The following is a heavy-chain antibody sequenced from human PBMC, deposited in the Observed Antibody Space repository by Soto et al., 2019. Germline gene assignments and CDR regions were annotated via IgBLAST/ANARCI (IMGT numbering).Heavy chain of an antibody. J-gene: IGHJ3*02. CDR1: EFTFSSYW. D-gene: IGHD2-8*01. Sequence: PGGSLRLSCAASEFTFSSYWIHWVRQGPGKGLVWVSRINSDGSSISYADSVKGRFTISRDNAKNTLYLQMNSLRAEDTAVYYCARSTYAIIXIWGQGTMVTVSS. CDR3: ARSTYAIIXI. CDR2: INSDGSSI. V-gene: IGHV3-74*01.